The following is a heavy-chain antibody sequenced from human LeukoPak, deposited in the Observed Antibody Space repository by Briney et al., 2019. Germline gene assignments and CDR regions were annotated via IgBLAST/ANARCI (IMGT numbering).Heavy chain of an antibody. Sequence: PSETLSLTCTVSGGSISSYYWSWIRQPPGKGLEWIGYIYYSGSTTYNPSLKSRVTISADTSKNQFSLRLSSVTAADTAVYYCARQRSFLESTDTVDYWGQGTLVTVSS. CDR2: IYYSGST. J-gene: IGHJ4*02. D-gene: IGHD3-3*02. CDR1: GGSISSYY. V-gene: IGHV4-59*08. CDR3: ARQRSFLESTDTVDY.